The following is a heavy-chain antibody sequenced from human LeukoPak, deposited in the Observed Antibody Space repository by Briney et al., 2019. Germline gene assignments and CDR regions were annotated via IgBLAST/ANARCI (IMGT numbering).Heavy chain of an antibody. Sequence: SETLSLTCAVYGGSFSGYYWSWIRQPPGKGLEWIGYIYYSGSTNYNPSLKSRVTISVDTSKNQFSLKLSSVTAADTAVYFCARLLLGSAVIDYWGQGALVIVSS. CDR3: ARLLLGSAVIDY. D-gene: IGHD3-16*01. CDR1: GGSFSGYY. V-gene: IGHV4-59*01. CDR2: IYYSGST. J-gene: IGHJ4*02.